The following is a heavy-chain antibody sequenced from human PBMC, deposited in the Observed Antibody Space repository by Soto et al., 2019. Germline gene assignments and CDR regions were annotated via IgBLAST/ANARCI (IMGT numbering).Heavy chain of an antibody. CDR1: GYTFTSYG. Sequence: QVQLVQSGAEVKKPGASVKVSCKASGYTFTSYGISWVRQAPGQGLEWMGWISAYNGNTNYAQKLQGRVTMTTDTSTSTAYMELRSLRSDDTAVYYCARAEYYDFWSGYPQLAYPFDYWGQGTLVTVSS. V-gene: IGHV1-18*01. D-gene: IGHD3-3*01. J-gene: IGHJ4*02. CDR3: ARAEYYDFWSGYPQLAYPFDY. CDR2: ISAYNGNT.